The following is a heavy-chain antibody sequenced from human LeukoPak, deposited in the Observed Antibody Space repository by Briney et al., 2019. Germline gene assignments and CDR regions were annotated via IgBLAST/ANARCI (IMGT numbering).Heavy chain of an antibody. J-gene: IGHJ5*02. Sequence: SETLSLTCTVSGGSISGYYWSWIRQPPGEGLEWIGYTSYTGSTDYNPSLKSRVTISVDTSKNQFSLKVNSVIAADTAVYYCARDRVGDASWGQGTLVTVSS. CDR1: GGSISGYY. CDR2: TSYTGST. V-gene: IGHV4-59*01. CDR3: ARDRVGDAS.